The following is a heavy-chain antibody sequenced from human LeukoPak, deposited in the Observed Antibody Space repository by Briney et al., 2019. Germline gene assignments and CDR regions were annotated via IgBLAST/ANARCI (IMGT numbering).Heavy chain of an antibody. D-gene: IGHD3-16*01. CDR2: IYYSGST. V-gene: IGHV4-59*01. CDR1: GGSISSYY. Sequence: SETLSLTCTVSGGSISSYYWSWIQQPPGKGLEWIGYIYYSGSTNYNPSLKSRVTISVDTSKNQFSLKLSSVTAADTAVYYCARVGGQKSTVFDYWGQGTLVTVSS. J-gene: IGHJ4*02. CDR3: ARVGGQKSTVFDY.